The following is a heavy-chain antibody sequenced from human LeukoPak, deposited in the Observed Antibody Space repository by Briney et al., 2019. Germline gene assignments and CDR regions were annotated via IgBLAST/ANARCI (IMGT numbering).Heavy chain of an antibody. CDR1: GFTFSSYG. CDR3: ARDTYDDYVPLDY. J-gene: IGHJ4*02. V-gene: IGHV3-33*01. D-gene: IGHD4-17*01. Sequence: GRSLRLSCAASGFTFSSYGMHGVRQAPGRGLEWVAVIWYDGSNKYYADSAKGRFTISRDNSKNTLYRQMNSLTAEDTAVYYCARDTYDDYVPLDYWGQGSLVTVSS. CDR2: IWYDGSNK.